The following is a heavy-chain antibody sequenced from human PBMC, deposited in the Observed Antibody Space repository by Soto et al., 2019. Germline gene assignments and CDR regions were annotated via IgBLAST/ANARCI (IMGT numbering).Heavy chain of an antibody. CDR3: AAGLYSRGWRYYAMDV. J-gene: IGHJ6*02. Sequence: QVQLVESGGGVVQPGRSLRLSCAASGFTFSSYDMHWVRQAPGKGLEWVAVISYDGSNEYYADSVKGRFTISRDNSKNTLYLQMNSLRAEDTAVYYCAAGLYSRGWRYYAMDVWGQGTTVTVSS. CDR2: ISYDGSNE. D-gene: IGHD6-19*01. CDR1: GFTFSSYD. V-gene: IGHV3-30*03.